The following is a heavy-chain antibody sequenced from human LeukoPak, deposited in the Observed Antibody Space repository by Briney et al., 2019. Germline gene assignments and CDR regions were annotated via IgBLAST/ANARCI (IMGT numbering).Heavy chain of an antibody. CDR2: FDPEDGET. D-gene: IGHD3-22*01. V-gene: IGHV1-24*01. CDR3: ATAGSPGSGYLGSGGFDY. Sequence: ASVKVSCKVSGYTLTELSMHWVRQAPGKGLEWMGGFDPEDGETIYAQKFQGRVTMTEDTSTDTAYMELSSLRSEDTAVYYCATAGSPGSGYLGSGGFDYWGQGTLVTVSS. J-gene: IGHJ4*02. CDR1: GYTLTELS.